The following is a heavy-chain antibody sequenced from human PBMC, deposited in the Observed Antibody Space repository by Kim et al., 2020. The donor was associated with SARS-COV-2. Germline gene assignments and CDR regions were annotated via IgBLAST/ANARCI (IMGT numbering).Heavy chain of an antibody. D-gene: IGHD1-26*01. J-gene: IGHJ3*02. V-gene: IGHV5-10-1*01. CDR1: GYSFTSYW. Sequence: GESLKISCKGSGYSFTSYWISWVRQMPGKGLEWMGRIDPSDSYTNYSPSFQGHVTISADKSISTAYLQWSSLKASDTAMYYCARHRTPSRIVGATCAFDIWGQGTMVTVSS. CDR3: ARHRTPSRIVGATCAFDI. CDR2: IDPSDSYT.